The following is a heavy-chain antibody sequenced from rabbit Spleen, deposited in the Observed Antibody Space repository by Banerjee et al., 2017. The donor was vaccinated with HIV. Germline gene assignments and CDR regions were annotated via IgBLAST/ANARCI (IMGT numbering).Heavy chain of an antibody. CDR2: INTGSGSA. D-gene: IGHD4-1*01. CDR1: GFTISSSYW. CDR3: ARGGIVVAGAFNL. J-gene: IGHJ4*01. V-gene: IGHV1S45*01. Sequence: QEQLEESGGGLVKPEGSLTLTCKASGFTISSSYWICWVRQAPGKGLEWIGCINTGSGSAYYASWVISRFTITRTTSLNTVTLQMTSLTVADTATYFCARGGIVVAGAFNLWGPGTLVTVS.